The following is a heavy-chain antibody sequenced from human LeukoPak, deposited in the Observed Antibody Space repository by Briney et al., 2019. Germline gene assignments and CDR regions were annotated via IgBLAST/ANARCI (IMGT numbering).Heavy chain of an antibody. Sequence: ASVKVSCKASGYTFTSYDINWVRQATGQGLEWMGWMNPNSGNTGYAQKFQGRVTMTRNTSISTAYMELSSLRSEDTAVYYCARGRGGYGGYYYGMDVWGQGTTVTVSS. CDR3: ARGRGGYGGYYYGMDV. D-gene: IGHD4-23*01. J-gene: IGHJ6*02. CDR1: GYTFTSYD. CDR2: MNPNSGNT. V-gene: IGHV1-8*01.